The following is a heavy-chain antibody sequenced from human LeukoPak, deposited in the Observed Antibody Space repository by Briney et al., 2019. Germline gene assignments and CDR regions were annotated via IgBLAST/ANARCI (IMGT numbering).Heavy chain of an antibody. J-gene: IGHJ4*02. D-gene: IGHD4-11*01. Sequence: GGSLRLSCAASGFSFSSYSLNWVREAPGKGLEWVSFISSSSSYIFYADSVKGRFTISRDNDKNSLFLQMDSLRVEDMAVYFCARDLTVGASHKSDYWGQGTLVTVSS. CDR2: ISSSSSYI. CDR1: GFSFSSYS. V-gene: IGHV3-21*01. CDR3: ARDLTVGASHKSDY.